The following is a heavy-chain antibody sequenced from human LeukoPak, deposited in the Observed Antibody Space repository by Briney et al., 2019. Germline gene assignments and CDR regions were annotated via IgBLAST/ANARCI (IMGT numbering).Heavy chain of an antibody. CDR2: IKSKTDGETT. Sequence: GGSLRLSCGVSGYTFSKAWMSWVRQAPGKGLEWVGRIKSKTDGETTDYATPVKGRFTISRDDSKNTLYLQMNSLKTEDTAVYFCYDSSGYGYWGQGTLVTVFS. D-gene: IGHD3-22*01. V-gene: IGHV3-15*01. CDR3: YDSSGYGY. CDR1: GYTFSKAW. J-gene: IGHJ4*02.